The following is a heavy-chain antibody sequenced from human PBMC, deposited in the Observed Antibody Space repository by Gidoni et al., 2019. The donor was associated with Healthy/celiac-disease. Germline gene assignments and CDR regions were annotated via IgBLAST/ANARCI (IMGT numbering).Heavy chain of an antibody. J-gene: IGHJ4*02. CDR2: IYHDGDT. V-gene: IGHV4-38-2*02. CDR3: TKDAWDLSKSVY. Sequence: QVQLQESGPGRAKPSETLSLTCAVSAYSIDTDFYWSWIRQSPGKGLEWIGSIYHDGDTYYNSSLKSRITISIDRSKKQCSLNLRSVTAADTAIYYCTKDAWDLSKSVYWGRGTLVTVSS. D-gene: IGHD4-4*01. CDR1: AYSIDTDFY.